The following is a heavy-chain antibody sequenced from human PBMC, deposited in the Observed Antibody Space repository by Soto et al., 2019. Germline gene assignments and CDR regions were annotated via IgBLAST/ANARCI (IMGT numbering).Heavy chain of an antibody. V-gene: IGHV1-3*01. CDR2: VNADNGDS. J-gene: IGHJ6*02. Sequence: QVQLVQSGAEVKKPGASVKISCKATGYTFSSHVMHWVRQAPGQGLDWMGWVNADNGDSRYSQKFQGRVTFSRDTSATTDFLEFSSLESEDTAVYYCAGGGGPRFLDWLLKGYCGRDVWGLGTTVTVS. CDR1: GYTFSSHV. CDR3: AGGGGPRFLDWLLKGYCGRDV. D-gene: IGHD3-3*01.